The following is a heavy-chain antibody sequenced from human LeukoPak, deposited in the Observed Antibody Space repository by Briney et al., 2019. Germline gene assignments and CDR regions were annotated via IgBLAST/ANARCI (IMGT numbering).Heavy chain of an antibody. J-gene: IGHJ4*02. CDR2: IYPADSDT. Sequence: GESLKISCKGSGYSFASYWIGWVRQMAGKRLEWMGIIYPADSDTRYSPSFQGQVTISVDKSISTAYLHWSSLKASDTAIYYCARRDFGGNSYFDYWGQGTLLTVSS. CDR1: GYSFASYW. V-gene: IGHV5-51*01. CDR3: ARRDFGGNSYFDY. D-gene: IGHD4-23*01.